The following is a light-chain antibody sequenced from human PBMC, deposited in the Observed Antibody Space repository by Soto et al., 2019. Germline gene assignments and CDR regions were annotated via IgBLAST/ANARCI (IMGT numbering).Light chain of an antibody. CDR1: QSISFY. CDR3: QQYKNWPL. J-gene: IGKJ5*01. Sequence: EIVLTQSPATLSLSPGERATLSCRASQSISFYLTWYQHKPGQAPRLLLYGASTRATGIPVRFSGSGFGTEFTLTISSLQSEDFAVYYCQQYKNWPLFGQGTRLEIK. CDR2: GAS. V-gene: IGKV3-15*01.